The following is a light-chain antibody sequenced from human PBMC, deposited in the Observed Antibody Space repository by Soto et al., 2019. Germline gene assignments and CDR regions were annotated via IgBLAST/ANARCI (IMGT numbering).Light chain of an antibody. CDR1: QSISNH. J-gene: IGKJ1*01. Sequence: DIQMTQSPSSLSASVEDRVIITCRASQSISNHLNWYQQKPGKAPKLLIFAASSLQSGVPSRFSGSRSGPDFTLTISSLQHEDFATYYCQQSYSSPPTFGQGTKVDIK. V-gene: IGKV1-39*01. CDR2: AAS. CDR3: QQSYSSPPT.